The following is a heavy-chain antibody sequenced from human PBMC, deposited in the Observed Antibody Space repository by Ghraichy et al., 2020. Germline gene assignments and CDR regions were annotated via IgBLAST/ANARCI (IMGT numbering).Heavy chain of an antibody. CDR1: GFTFNTYY. J-gene: IGHJ4*02. Sequence: GGSLRLSCAASGFTFNTYYMTWVRQAPGKGLEWVANIKQDGGEKYYVDSVKGRFTISRDNAKDSVYLQMNSLRAEDTAVYYCGRGGYIYGSNPVDYWGQGTHVTVSS. CDR3: GRGGYIYGSNPVDY. D-gene: IGHD5-18*01. V-gene: IGHV3-7*04. CDR2: IKQDGGEK.